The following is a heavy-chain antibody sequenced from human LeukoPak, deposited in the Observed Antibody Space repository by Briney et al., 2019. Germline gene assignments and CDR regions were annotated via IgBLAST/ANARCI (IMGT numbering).Heavy chain of an antibody. V-gene: IGHV4-4*07. D-gene: IGHD2-2*01. CDR3: AGSSIVVVPGAVDY. J-gene: IGHJ4*02. CDR1: GGSISSYY. CDR2: IYTSGST. Sequence: SETLSLTCTVSGGSISSYYWSWIRQPAGKGLEWIGRIYTSGSTNYNPSLKSRVTTSVDTSKNQFSLKLSSVTAADTAVYYCAGSSIVVVPGAVDYWGQGTLVTVSS.